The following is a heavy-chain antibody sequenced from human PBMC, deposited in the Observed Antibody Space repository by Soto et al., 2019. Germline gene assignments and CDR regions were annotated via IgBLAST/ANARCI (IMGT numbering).Heavy chain of an antibody. D-gene: IGHD3-3*01. J-gene: IGHJ3*02. V-gene: IGHV4-31*03. CDR1: GGSISSGGYY. CDR3: ARDFWSGYFAFDI. Sequence: SETLSLTCTVSGGSISSGGYYWSWIRQHPGKGLEWIGYIYYSGSTYYNPSLKSRVTISVDTSKNQFSLKLSSVTAADTAVYYCARDFWSGYFAFDIWGQGTMVTVSS. CDR2: IYYSGST.